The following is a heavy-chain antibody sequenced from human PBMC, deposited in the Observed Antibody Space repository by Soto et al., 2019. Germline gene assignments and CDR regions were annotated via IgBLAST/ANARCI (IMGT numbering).Heavy chain of an antibody. Sequence: QVQLVQSGPEVKKPGASVKVSCKASGYTLTDHGISWVRQAPGQGLEWMGWINPYNANTRYGEKVQGRVTMTTDTSSTVYMELTGLTSDDTAVYYSARDWTSPSCVSSSCPRCGWFDPWGQGTLVNVSS. CDR2: INPYNANT. CDR1: GYTLTDHG. D-gene: IGHD2-15*01. CDR3: ARDWTSPSCVSSSCPRCGWFDP. J-gene: IGHJ5*02. V-gene: IGHV1-18*04.